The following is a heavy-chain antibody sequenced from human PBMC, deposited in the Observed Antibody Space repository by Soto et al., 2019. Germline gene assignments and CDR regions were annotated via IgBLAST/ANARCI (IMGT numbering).Heavy chain of an antibody. J-gene: IGHJ5*02. CDR1: GFTFSNAL. V-gene: IGHV3-15*01. D-gene: IGHD3-3*01. CDR2: IKSKADGGTT. Sequence: PGGSLRLSCAASGFTFSNALMSWVRQAPGKGLEWVGRIKSKADGGTTDYAAPKQGRFTLSTDDSKTTLYLQMHSLTTEDTAVYYCNTGLTIFSVVIDPWGQGTLVTVSS. CDR3: NTGLTIFSVVIDP.